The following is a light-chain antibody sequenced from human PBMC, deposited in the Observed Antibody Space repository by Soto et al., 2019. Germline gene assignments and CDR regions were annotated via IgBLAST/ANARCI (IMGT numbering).Light chain of an antibody. CDR3: SSYASSNTVL. V-gene: IGLV2-18*02. J-gene: IGLJ2*01. Sequence: QSALTQPPSVSGSPGQSVTISCTGTSSDVGNYNRVSWYQQPPGTAPKLVIYEVSNRPSGVPDRFSGSKSGNTASLTISGLQPEDDADYYCSSYASSNTVLFGGVTKLTVL. CDR1: SSDVGNYNR. CDR2: EVS.